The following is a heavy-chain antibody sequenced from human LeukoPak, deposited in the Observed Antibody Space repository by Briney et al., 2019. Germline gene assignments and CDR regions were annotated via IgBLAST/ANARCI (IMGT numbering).Heavy chain of an antibody. CDR3: ASVRGYSGYEY. CDR1: GGSISSYY. D-gene: IGHD5-12*01. J-gene: IGHJ4*02. CDR2: IYYSVST. V-gene: IGHV4-59*01. Sequence: PSETLSLTCTVSGGSISSYYWSWIRQPPGKGLEWIGYIYYSVSTNYNPSLKSRVTISVDTSKNQFSLKLSSVTAADTAVYYCASVRGYSGYEYWGQGTLVTVSS.